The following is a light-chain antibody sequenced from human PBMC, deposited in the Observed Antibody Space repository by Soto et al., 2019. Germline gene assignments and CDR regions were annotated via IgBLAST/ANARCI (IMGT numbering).Light chain of an antibody. CDR1: QTISSW. CDR2: KAS. V-gene: IGKV1-5*03. Sequence: DIQMTQSPSTLSGSVGDRVTITCRASQTISSWLAWYQQKPGKAPKLLIYKASTLKSGVPSRFSGSESGTEFTLTISSRQPDDFATYYCQHYNSYSEAFGQGTKGDIK. J-gene: IGKJ1*01. CDR3: QHYNSYSEA.